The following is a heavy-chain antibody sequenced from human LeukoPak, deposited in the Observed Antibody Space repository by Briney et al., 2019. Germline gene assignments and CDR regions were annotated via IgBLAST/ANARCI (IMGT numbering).Heavy chain of an antibody. D-gene: IGHD3-16*01. Sequence: NPGGSLRLSCTASGLNFGDYAMSWFRQAPGKGLEWVGLIRSKGYGGTTEYAASVKGRFTISRDDSKSIAYLQMNSLKTEDTGVYYCSGLDGGVMMADLNWFDPWGQGTLVTVSS. CDR3: SGLDGGVMMADLNWFDP. CDR1: GLNFGDYA. CDR2: IRSKGYGGTT. J-gene: IGHJ5*02. V-gene: IGHV3-49*05.